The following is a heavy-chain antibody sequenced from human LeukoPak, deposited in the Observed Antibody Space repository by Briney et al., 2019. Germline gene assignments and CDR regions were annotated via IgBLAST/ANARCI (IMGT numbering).Heavy chain of an antibody. CDR1: GGSISSSNW. V-gene: IGHV4-4*02. J-gene: IGHJ6*03. CDR3: ARDHPVGSFYYYMDV. D-gene: IGHD1-26*01. Sequence: SETLSLTCAVSGGSISSSNWWSWVRQPPGKGLEWIGEIYHSGSTNYNPSLKSRVTITVDKSKNQFSLKLSSVTAADTAVYYCARDHPVGSFYYYMDVWGKGTTVTVSS. CDR2: IYHSGST.